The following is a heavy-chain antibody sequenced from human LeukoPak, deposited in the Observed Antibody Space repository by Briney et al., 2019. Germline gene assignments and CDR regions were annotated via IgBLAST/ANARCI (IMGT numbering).Heavy chain of an antibody. V-gene: IGHV1-18*01. CDR1: GYTFTSYG. Sequence: ASVKLSCKASGYTFTSYGISWVRQAPGQGLEWMGWISAYNGNTNYAQKLQGRVTMTTDTSTSTAYMELRSLRFDATAAYYCARAQDIVLGPAAIPIGYFDYWGQGTLVTVSS. CDR3: ARAQDIVLGPAAIPIGYFDY. D-gene: IGHD2-2*02. CDR2: ISAYNGNT. J-gene: IGHJ4*02.